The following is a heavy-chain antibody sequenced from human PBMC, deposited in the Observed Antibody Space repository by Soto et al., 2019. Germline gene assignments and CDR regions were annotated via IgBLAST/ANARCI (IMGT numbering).Heavy chain of an antibody. CDR3: ATILTSSWYESVYFQH. Sequence: VKVSCKVSGYTLTELSMHWVRQAPGKGLEWMGGFDPEDGETIYAQKFQGRVTMTEDTSTDTAYMELSSLRSEDTTVYYCATILTSSWYESVYFQHWGQGTLVTVSS. D-gene: IGHD6-13*01. V-gene: IGHV1-24*01. CDR1: GYTLTELS. J-gene: IGHJ1*01. CDR2: FDPEDGET.